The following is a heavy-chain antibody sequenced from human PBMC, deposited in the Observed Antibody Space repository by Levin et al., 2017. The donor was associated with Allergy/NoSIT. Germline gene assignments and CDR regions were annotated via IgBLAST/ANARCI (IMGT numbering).Heavy chain of an antibody. D-gene: IGHD3-3*01. V-gene: IGHV3-33*01. CDR2: IWYDGSKK. Sequence: SCAVSGFTFNTFGFHWVRQAPGKGLEWVAVIWYDGSKKYYADSVKGRFTVSRDDSINTLYLQLNSLRGEDTAVYYCARDQWSGDCSYTTCSHFYYWGQGALVTVSS. CDR1: GFTFNTFG. CDR3: ARDQWSGDCSYTTCSHFYY. J-gene: IGHJ4*02.